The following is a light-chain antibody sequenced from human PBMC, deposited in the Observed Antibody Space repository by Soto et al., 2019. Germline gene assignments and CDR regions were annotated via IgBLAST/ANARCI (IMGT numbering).Light chain of an antibody. CDR1: PGVNTKD. Sequence: VLTQSPGTLYLSPGERAIPSCRASPGVNTKDLAWYQHKSGQTPRLLIYATSTRAAGVPDRFSGSGSGTDFTLIVAGLQPEDFAMYYCHQSGSSPTFGQGTKVDIK. V-gene: IGKV3-20*01. CDR2: ATS. CDR3: HQSGSSPT. J-gene: IGKJ1*01.